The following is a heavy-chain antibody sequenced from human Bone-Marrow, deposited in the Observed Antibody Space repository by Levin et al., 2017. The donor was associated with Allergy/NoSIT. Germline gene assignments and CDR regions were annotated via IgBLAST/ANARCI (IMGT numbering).Heavy chain of an antibody. J-gene: IGHJ4*02. CDR2: ISGSGDRT. CDR1: GFTFSNYA. V-gene: IGHV3-23*01. Sequence: GASVKVSCAASGFTFSNYAISWVRQAPGKGLEWISAISGSGDRTYFADSVKGRFSISRDNSKKTLYLQMNSLRAEDTAFYYCGKEGGGSGWYTVDFWGPGTLVTVSP. D-gene: IGHD6-19*01. CDR3: GKEGGGSGWYTVDF.